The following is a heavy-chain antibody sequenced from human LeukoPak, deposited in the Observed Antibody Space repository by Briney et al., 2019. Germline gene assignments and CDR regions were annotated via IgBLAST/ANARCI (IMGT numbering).Heavy chain of an antibody. CDR3: ARVRRGTYYGSGSHFDY. D-gene: IGHD3-10*01. J-gene: IGHJ4*02. Sequence: SETLSLTCTVSGGSISSYYWSWIRQPPGKGLEWIGYIYYSGSTNYNPSLKSRVTISVDTSKNQFSLKLSSVTAADTAVYYCARVRRGTYYGSGSHFDYWGQGTLVTVSS. CDR1: GGSISSYY. V-gene: IGHV4-59*01. CDR2: IYYSGST.